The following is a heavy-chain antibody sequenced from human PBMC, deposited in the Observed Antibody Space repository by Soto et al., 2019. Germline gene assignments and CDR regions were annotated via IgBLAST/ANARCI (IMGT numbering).Heavy chain of an antibody. CDR1: GFTFSSYG. V-gene: IGHV3-33*01. CDR2: IWYDGSNK. D-gene: IGHD2-2*01. Sequence: HPGGSLRLSCAASGFTFSSYGMHWVRQAPGKGLEWVAVIWYDGSNKYYADSVKGRFTISRDNSKNTLYLQMNSLRAEDTAVYYCARGYCSSTSCERKYDYWGQGTLVTVSS. CDR3: ARGYCSSTSCERKYDY. J-gene: IGHJ4*02.